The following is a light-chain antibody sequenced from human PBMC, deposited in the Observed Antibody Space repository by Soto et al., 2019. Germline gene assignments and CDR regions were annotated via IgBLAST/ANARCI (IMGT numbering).Light chain of an antibody. CDR1: SGSIASNY. J-gene: IGLJ2*01. Sequence: NFMLTQPHSVSESPGKTVTISCTRSSGSIASNYVQWYQQRPGSAPTPVIYEDNERPSGVPDRFSGSIDSSSNSASLTIAGLETDDEADYYCQSYHSGNVVFGGGTKVTVL. CDR2: EDN. V-gene: IGLV6-57*04. CDR3: QSYHSGNVV.